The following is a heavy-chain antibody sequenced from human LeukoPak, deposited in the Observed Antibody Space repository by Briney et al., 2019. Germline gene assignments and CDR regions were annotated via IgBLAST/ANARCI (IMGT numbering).Heavy chain of an antibody. CDR3: ARPYSSGWRGAFDI. V-gene: IGHV4-59*01. Sequence: PSETLSLTCTVSGGSISSYDWSWIRQPPGKGLEWIGNIYYSGSTNYNPSLKTRVTISVDTSKNQFSLRLNSVTAADTAVYYCARPYSSGWRGAFDIWGQETMVTVSS. CDR1: GGSISSYD. J-gene: IGHJ3*02. D-gene: IGHD6-25*01. CDR2: IYYSGST.